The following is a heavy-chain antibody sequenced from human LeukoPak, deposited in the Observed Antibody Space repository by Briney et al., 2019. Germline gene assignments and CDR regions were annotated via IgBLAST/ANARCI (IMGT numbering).Heavy chain of an antibody. V-gene: IGHV4-59*01. J-gene: IGHJ4*02. CDR2: IYYTGSA. CDR1: GGSISSFY. Sequence: SETLSLTCSVSGGSISSFYWNWIRQSPGKGLEWIGYIYYTGSANYNPSLKSRVTISVDTSKNQLSLKLNSVTAADTAVYYCARAPIATYYYFDYWGQGTLVTVSS. D-gene: IGHD6-13*01. CDR3: ARAPIATYYYFDY.